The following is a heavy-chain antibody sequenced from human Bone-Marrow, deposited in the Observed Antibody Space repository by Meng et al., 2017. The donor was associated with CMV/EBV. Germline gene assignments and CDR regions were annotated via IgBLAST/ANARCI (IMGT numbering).Heavy chain of an antibody. D-gene: IGHD3-16*01. CDR3: ARGALGHNLGHAFDI. Sequence: SGGSISSGQYYGTWIRQQPGKGLEWIGYIYNSGNTNYNPSLKSRVSMSLDTSKKRLSLRLNSVTAADTAVYYCARGALGHNLGHAFDIWGQGTMVTVSS. CDR2: IYNSGNT. CDR1: GGSISSGQYY. V-gene: IGHV4-31*02. J-gene: IGHJ3*02.